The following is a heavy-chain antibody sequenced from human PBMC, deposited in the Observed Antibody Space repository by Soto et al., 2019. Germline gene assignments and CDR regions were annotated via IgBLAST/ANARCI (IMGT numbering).Heavy chain of an antibody. CDR2: ISWNSGSI. CDR3: AKYEGDILTGYYDY. Sequence: GGSLRLSCAASGFTFDDYAMHWVRQAPGKGLEWVSGISWNSGSIGYADSVKGRFTISRDNAKNSLYLQMNSLRAEDTALYYCAKYEGDILTGYYDYWGQGTLVTVSS. CDR1: GFTFDDYA. D-gene: IGHD3-9*01. J-gene: IGHJ4*02. V-gene: IGHV3-9*01.